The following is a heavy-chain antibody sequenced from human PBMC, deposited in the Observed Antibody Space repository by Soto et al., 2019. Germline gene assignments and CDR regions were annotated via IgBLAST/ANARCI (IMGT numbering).Heavy chain of an antibody. CDR1: GFTFSSYA. Sequence: GGSLRLSCAASGFTFSSYAMHWVRQAPGKGLEWVAVISYDGSNKYYADSVKGRFTISRDNSKNTLYLQMNSLRAEDTAVYYCARDRVSGWYFIVYWGQGTLVTVSS. CDR3: ARDRVSGWYFIVY. V-gene: IGHV3-30-3*01. J-gene: IGHJ4*02. D-gene: IGHD6-19*01. CDR2: ISYDGSNK.